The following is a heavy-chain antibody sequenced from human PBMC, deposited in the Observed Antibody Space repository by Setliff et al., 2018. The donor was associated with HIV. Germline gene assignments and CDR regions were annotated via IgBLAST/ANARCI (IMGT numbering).Heavy chain of an antibody. Sequence: GGSLRLSCAAAGFTFSDYYMSWIRQAPGKGLEWVSYIGSSSSTIYHADSVKGRFTISRDNAKNSLDLQMNSLRAEDTAVYYCARRLQFGYSSSWTNAFDIWGQGTMVTVSS. CDR3: ARRLQFGYSSSWTNAFDI. D-gene: IGHD6-13*01. CDR1: GFTFSDYY. J-gene: IGHJ3*02. V-gene: IGHV3-11*01. CDR2: IGSSSSTI.